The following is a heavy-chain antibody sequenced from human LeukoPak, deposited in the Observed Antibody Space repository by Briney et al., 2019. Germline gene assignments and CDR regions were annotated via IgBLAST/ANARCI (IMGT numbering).Heavy chain of an antibody. J-gene: IGHJ4*02. D-gene: IGHD3-22*01. CDR2: ISYDGSNK. CDR1: GFTFSSYA. Sequence: GGSLRLSCAASGFTFSSYAMHWVRQAPGKGLEWVAVISYDGSNKYYADSMKGRFTISRDNSKNTLYLQMNSLRAEDTAVYYCASSYDSSGYYLGGVFDYRGQGTLVTVSS. CDR3: ASSYDSSGYYLGGVFDY. V-gene: IGHV3-30-3*01.